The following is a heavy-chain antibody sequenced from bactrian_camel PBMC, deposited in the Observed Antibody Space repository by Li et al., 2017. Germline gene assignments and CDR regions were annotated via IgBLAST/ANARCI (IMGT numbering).Heavy chain of an antibody. J-gene: IGHJ4*01. Sequence: HVQLVESGGGSAQSGGSLELSCEASADISKTPCTGWFRQGPGKEREEVASIGKDGTKYYADSVKGRFTISQDNAKNTLYLQMNSLKPEDTAMYYCAKRNSRAYRQYEEDRTYGQGTQVTVS. CDR2: IGKDGTK. V-gene: IGHV3S53*01. CDR1: ADISKTPC. D-gene: IGHD2*01.